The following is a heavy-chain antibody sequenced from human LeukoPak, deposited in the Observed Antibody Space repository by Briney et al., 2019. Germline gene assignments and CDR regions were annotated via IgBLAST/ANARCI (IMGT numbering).Heavy chain of an antibody. D-gene: IGHD6-19*01. CDR2: ISYDGNDK. CDR3: AKDLRGYSSGWPADC. CDR1: GFTFSNYG. V-gene: IGHV3-30*18. J-gene: IGHJ4*02. Sequence: GGSLRLSCAASGFTFSNYGMYWVRQAPGKGLEWVAIISYDGNDKYYADSVKGRFTISRDNSRNTPYLQMSSLKPGDTAVYYCAKDLRGYSSGWPADCWGQGTLVTVSS.